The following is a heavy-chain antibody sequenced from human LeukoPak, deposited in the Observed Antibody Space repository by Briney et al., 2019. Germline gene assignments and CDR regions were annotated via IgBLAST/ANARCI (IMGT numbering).Heavy chain of an antibody. CDR2: IYYSGST. V-gene: IGHV4-39*07. J-gene: IGHJ4*02. CDR1: GGSISSSSYY. CDR3: ASFEDSYGFVY. D-gene: IGHD5-18*01. Sequence: SETLSLTCTVSGGSISSSSYYWGWIRQPPGKGLEWIGSIYYSGSTYYNPSLKSRVTISVDTSKNQFSLKLSSVTAADTAVYYCASFEDSYGFVYWGQGTLVTVSS.